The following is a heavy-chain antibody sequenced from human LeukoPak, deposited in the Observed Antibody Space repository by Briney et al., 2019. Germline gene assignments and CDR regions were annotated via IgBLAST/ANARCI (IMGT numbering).Heavy chain of an antibody. J-gene: IGHJ4*02. CDR1: GFTFSSYW. Sequence: GGSLRLSCAASGFTFSSYWMHWVRQVPGKGLVWVSRINSDGSSTIYADSVKGRFTISRDNAKNTLYLQMNSLRAEDTAVYYCAKDLLRSYYYDSSGSIDYWGQGTLVTVSS. V-gene: IGHV3-74*01. CDR3: AKDLLRSYYYDSSGSIDY. D-gene: IGHD3-22*01. CDR2: INSDGSST.